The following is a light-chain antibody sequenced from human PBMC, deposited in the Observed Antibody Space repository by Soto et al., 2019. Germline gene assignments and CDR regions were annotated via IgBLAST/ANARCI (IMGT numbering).Light chain of an antibody. CDR1: QSVSNN. CDR3: KQYHNWWT. CDR2: GAS. Sequence: VMTQSPATLSLSPGESATLSCRASQSVSNNYLAWYQQKPGQAPRLLIYGASNRATGIQARFSGSGSGTEFTLTITSLQSEDFAVYYCKQYHNWWTCGQGTKVDIK. J-gene: IGKJ1*01. V-gene: IGKV3-15*01.